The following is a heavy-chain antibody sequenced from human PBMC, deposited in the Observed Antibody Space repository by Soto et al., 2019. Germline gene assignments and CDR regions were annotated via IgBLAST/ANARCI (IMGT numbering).Heavy chain of an antibody. V-gene: IGHV5-51*01. CDR1: GYSFTSYW. D-gene: IGHD5-12*01. J-gene: IGHJ6*02. Sequence: GESLKISCKGSGYSFTSYWIGWVRQMPGKGREWMGIIYPGDSDTRYSPSFQGQVTISADKSISTAYLQWSSLKASDTAMYYCARLVVEMATTDRGVVFYGMDVWGQGTTVTVS. CDR2: IYPGDSDT. CDR3: ARLVVEMATTDRGVVFYGMDV.